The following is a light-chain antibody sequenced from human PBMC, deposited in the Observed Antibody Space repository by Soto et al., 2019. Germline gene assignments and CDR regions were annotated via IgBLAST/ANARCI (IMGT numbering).Light chain of an antibody. CDR1: RSNIGAGND. CDR3: QAHDNSLSEV. CDR2: ANN. J-gene: IGLJ3*02. V-gene: IGLV1-40*01. Sequence: QSVLTQPPSVSGAPGQRVTISCTGSRSNIGAGNDVNWYQQLPGSAPRLLIYANNNRPSGVPDRFSGSKSGTSASLAITGLQAEDEADYYCQAHDNSLSEVFGGGTKLTVL.